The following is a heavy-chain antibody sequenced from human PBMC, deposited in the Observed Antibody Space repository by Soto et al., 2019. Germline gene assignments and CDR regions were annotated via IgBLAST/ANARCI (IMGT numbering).Heavy chain of an antibody. V-gene: IGHV3-64*01. CDR2: INSNGGST. J-gene: IGHJ4*02. D-gene: IGHD1-26*01. CDR1: GFTFSSYA. CDR3: AREGGSYYFDY. Sequence: GGSLRLSYPASGFTFSSYAMHWVRQAPGKGLEYVSTINSNGGSTYYANSVKGRFTISTDNSKNTLYLQMGSLRAEDMAVYYCAREGGSYYFDYWGQGTLVTVSS.